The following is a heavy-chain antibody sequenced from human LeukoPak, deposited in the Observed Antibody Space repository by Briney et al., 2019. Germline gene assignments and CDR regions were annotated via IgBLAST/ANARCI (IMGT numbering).Heavy chain of an antibody. Sequence: GGSLRLSRAASGFTFSNAWMNWVHQAPGKGLEWVGRIKSKTDGGTTDYAAPVKGRFTISRDDSKNTLYLQMNSLKTEDTAVYYCTTADWLFPDYFDYWGQGTLVTVSS. CDR1: GFTFSNAW. CDR3: TTADWLFPDYFDY. V-gene: IGHV3-15*07. J-gene: IGHJ4*02. D-gene: IGHD3-9*01. CDR2: IKSKTDGGTT.